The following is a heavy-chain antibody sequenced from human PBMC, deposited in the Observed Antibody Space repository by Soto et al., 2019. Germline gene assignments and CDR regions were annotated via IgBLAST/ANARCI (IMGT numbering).Heavy chain of an antibody. CDR1: GFTFSSYA. J-gene: IGHJ6*02. CDR3: ARDRQYGAGFIDV. CDR2: ISSDGSDK. Sequence: PGGSLRLSCAASGFTFSSYAMHWVRQAPGKGLEWVAVISSDGSDKYYADSVKGRFAISRDNSKNTPYVQLNRMRAEDTALYYCARDRQYGAGFIDVWGQGTTVTVSS. D-gene: IGHD3-10*01. V-gene: IGHV3-30*09.